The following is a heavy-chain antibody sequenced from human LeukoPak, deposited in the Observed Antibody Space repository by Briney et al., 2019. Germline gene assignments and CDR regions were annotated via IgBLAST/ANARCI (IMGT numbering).Heavy chain of an antibody. CDR1: GGSISSSSYY. CDR2: IYYSGST. V-gene: IGHV4-39*01. CDR3: ARHLSSIAAAGYYYFDY. Sequence: KPSETLSLTCTVSGGSISSSSYYWGWIRQPPGKGLEWIESIYYSGSTYYNPSLKSRVTISVDTSKNQFSLKLSSVTAADTAVYYCARHLSSIAAAGYYYFDYWGQGTLVTVSS. J-gene: IGHJ4*02. D-gene: IGHD6-13*01.